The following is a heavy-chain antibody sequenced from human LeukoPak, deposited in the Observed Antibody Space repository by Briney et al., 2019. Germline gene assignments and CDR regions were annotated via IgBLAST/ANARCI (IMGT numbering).Heavy chain of an antibody. D-gene: IGHD2-2*03. CDR2: IRSKAYGGTT. CDR1: GFTFGDYA. J-gene: IGHJ5*02. Sequence: PGRSLRLSCTASGFTFGDYAMSWVRQAPGKGLEWVGFIRSKAYGGTTEYAASVKGRFTISRDDSKSIAYLQMNSLKTEDTAVYYCTRDPGYCCSTSCHNWFDPWGQRTLVTVSS. CDR3: TRDPGYCCSTSCHNWFDP. V-gene: IGHV3-49*04.